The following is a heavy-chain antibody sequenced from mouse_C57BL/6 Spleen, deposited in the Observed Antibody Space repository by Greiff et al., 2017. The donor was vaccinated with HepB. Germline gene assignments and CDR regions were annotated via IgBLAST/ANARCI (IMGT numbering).Heavy chain of an antibody. CDR2: INPSTGGT. CDR1: GYSFTGYY. J-gene: IGHJ2*01. D-gene: IGHD1-1*01. V-gene: IGHV1-42*01. CDR3: ARVTTVVGFDY. Sequence: EVQLVESGPELVKPGASVKISCKASGYSFTGYYMNWVKQSPEKSLEWIGEINPSTGGTTYNQKFKAKATLTVDKSSSTAYMQLKSLTSEDSAVYYCARVTTVVGFDYWGQGTTLTVSS.